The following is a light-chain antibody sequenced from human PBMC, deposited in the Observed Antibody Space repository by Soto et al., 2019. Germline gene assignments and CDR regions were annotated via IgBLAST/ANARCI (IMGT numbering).Light chain of an antibody. CDR3: SSYTSSSTLGV. J-gene: IGLJ2*01. V-gene: IGLV2-14*01. CDR2: DVS. CDR1: SSDVGGYNY. Sequence: QSALTQPASVSGSPGQSITISCTGTSSDVGGYNYVSWYQQHPGKDPKLMIYDVSNRPSGVSNRFSGSKSGNTASLTISGLQAEDEADYYCSSYTSSSTLGVFGGGTKLTVL.